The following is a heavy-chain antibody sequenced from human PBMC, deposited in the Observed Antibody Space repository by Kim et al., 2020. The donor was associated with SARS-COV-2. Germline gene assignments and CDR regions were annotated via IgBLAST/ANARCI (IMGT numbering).Heavy chain of an antibody. Sequence: GGSLRLSCAASGFTFSSYSMNWVRQAPGKGLEWASSISSSSSYIYYADSVKGRFTISRDNAKNSLYLQMNSLRAEDTAVYYCATRKSGGSYFYWGQGTLVTVSS. CDR2: ISSSSSYI. V-gene: IGHV3-21*01. J-gene: IGHJ4*02. CDR3: ATRKSGGSYFY. CDR1: GFTFSSYS. D-gene: IGHD1-26*01.